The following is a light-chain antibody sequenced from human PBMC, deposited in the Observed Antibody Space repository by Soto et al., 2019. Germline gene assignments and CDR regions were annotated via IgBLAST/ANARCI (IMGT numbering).Light chain of an antibody. J-gene: IGLJ3*02. CDR1: ISDVGTYNL. CDR2: EVS. Sequence: QSALTQPASVSGSPGQSITISCTGTISDVGTYNLVSWFQQHPGKAPKLMIFEVSERPSGVSNRFSGSKSGNTASLTISGLQAEDEADYYCSSYTSSSPRVFGGGTKLTVL. CDR3: SSYTSSSPRV. V-gene: IGLV2-14*02.